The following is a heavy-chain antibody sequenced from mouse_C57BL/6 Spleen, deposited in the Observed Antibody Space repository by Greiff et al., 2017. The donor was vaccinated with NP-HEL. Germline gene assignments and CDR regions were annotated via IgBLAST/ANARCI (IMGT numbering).Heavy chain of an antibody. CDR1: GYTFTSYW. V-gene: IGHV1-69*01. CDR2: IDPSDSYT. D-gene: IGHD1-2*01. CDR3: ARGTTAFAY. Sequence: VQLQQPGAELVMPGASVKLSCKASGYTFTSYWMHWVKQRPGQGLEWIGEIDPSDSYTNYNQKFKGKFTLTVDKSSSTACMQLSSLTSEDSAVYYCARGTTAFAYWGQGTLVTVSA. J-gene: IGHJ3*01.